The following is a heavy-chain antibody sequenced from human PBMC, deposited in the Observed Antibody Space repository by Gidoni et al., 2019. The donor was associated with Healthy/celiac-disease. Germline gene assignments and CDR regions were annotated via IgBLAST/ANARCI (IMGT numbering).Heavy chain of an antibody. CDR2: IKSKTDGGTT. J-gene: IGHJ4*02. D-gene: IGHD4-17*01. CDR1: GFTFSNAW. Sequence: EVQLVESGGGLVKPGGSLRLSCAASGFTFSNAWMSWVRQAPGKGLEWVGRIKSKTDGGTTDYAAPVKGRFTISRDDSKNTLYLQMNSLKTEDTAVYYCTNPRYGDYYFFGYDYWGQGTLVTVSS. CDR3: TNPRYGDYYFFGYDY. V-gene: IGHV3-15*01.